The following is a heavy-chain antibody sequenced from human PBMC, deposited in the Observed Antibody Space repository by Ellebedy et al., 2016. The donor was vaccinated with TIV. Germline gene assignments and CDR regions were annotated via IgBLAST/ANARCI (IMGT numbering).Heavy chain of an antibody. D-gene: IGHD3-22*01. V-gene: IGHV1-8*02. CDR1: GYTFTSYG. Sequence: ASVKVSXXASGYTFTSYGISWVRQAPGQGLEWMGWMNPNSGNTGYAQKFQGRVTMTRNTSISTAYMELRSLRSDDTAVYYCARSPPYDSSGYVYWGQGTLVTVSS. CDR2: MNPNSGNT. J-gene: IGHJ4*02. CDR3: ARSPPYDSSGYVY.